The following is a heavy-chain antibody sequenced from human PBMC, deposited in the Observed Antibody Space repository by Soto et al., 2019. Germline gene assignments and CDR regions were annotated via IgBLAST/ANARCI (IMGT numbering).Heavy chain of an antibody. Sequence: GGSLRLSCAASGFTFSSYGMHWVRQAPGKGLEWVAVISYDGSNKYYADSVEGRFTISRDNSKNTLYLQMNSLRAGDTAVYYCAKDRRDGYNSYYFDYWGQGTLVTVSS. V-gene: IGHV3-30*18. D-gene: IGHD5-12*01. J-gene: IGHJ4*02. CDR2: ISYDGSNK. CDR1: GFTFSSYG. CDR3: AKDRRDGYNSYYFDY.